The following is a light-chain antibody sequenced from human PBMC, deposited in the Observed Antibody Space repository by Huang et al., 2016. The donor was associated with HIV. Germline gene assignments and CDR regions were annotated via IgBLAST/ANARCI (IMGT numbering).Light chain of an antibody. V-gene: IGKV4-1*01. CDR3: QQYYSTPRT. CDR2: WAS. CDR1: QSVLYSSNNKNY. Sequence: DIVMTQSPDSLTVSLGERATINCKSSQSVLYSSNNKNYLAWYQQKPGQSPKLLIYWASTRESGVPDRCSGSGSGTDFSLTINSLQAEDVAVYYCQQYYSTPRTFGQGTKVEIK. J-gene: IGKJ1*01.